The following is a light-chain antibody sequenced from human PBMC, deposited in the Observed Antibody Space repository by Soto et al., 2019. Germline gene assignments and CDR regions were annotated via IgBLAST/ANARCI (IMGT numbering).Light chain of an antibody. CDR3: GTWESSGSVVI. J-gene: IGLJ2*01. CDR1: SSNIGNNF. V-gene: IGLV1-51*01. CDR2: DNN. Sequence: QSVLPQAPSVSAAPGQEVTISFSGSSSNIGNNFVSWYQQLPGTAPGLLMYDNNNRPSGIPDRFSGSQSGTAATLAITGLQSGDEGDYFCGTWESSGSVVIFGGGTKLTVL.